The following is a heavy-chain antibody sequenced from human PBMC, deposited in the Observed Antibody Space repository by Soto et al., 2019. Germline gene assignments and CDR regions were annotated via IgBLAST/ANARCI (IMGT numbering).Heavy chain of an antibody. V-gene: IGHV6-1*01. CDR3: ARDSEWELAVEDYYYYGMDV. Sequence: KQSQTLSLTCAISGDSVSSNSAAWNWIRQSPSRGLEWLGRTYYRSKWYNDYAVSVKSRITINPDTSKNQFSLQLNSVTPEDTAVYYCARDSEWELAVEDYYYYGMDVWGQGTTVTVSS. CDR1: GDSVSSNSAA. CDR2: TYYRSKWYN. D-gene: IGHD1-26*01. J-gene: IGHJ6*02.